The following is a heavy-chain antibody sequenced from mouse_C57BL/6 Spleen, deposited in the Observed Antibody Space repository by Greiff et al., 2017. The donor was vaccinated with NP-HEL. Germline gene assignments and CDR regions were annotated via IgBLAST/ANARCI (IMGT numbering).Heavy chain of an antibody. CDR3: ARSVLPLYAMDY. V-gene: IGHV1-53*01. CDR1: GYTFTSYW. Sequence: VQLQQPGTELVKPGASVKLSCKASGYTFTSYWMHWVKQRPGQGLEWIGNINPSNGGTNYNEKFKSKATLTVDKSSSTAYMQLSSLTSADSAVYYCARSVLPLYAMDYWGQGTSVTVSS. CDR2: INPSNGGT. J-gene: IGHJ4*01. D-gene: IGHD6-1*01.